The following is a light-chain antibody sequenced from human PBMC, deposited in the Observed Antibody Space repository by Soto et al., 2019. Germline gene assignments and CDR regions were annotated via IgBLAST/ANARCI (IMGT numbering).Light chain of an antibody. CDR1: QSISSS. Sequence: DIQMTHSASTLSAAVVGRVTVTGGSRQSISSSLAWYQQKPGKAPKLLIYDASSLESGAPSRSSGRGPATELPLPIRSLKPDDFATYSCKQYTTYSRWTSAQGTKV. V-gene: IGKV1-5*01. J-gene: IGKJ1*01. CDR2: DAS. CDR3: KQYTTYSRWT.